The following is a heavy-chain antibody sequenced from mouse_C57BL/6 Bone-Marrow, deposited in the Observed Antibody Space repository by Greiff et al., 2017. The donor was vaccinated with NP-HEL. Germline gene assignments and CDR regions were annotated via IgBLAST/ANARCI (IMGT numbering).Heavy chain of an antibody. CDR1: GYTFTSYW. CDR2: IDPSDSYT. D-gene: IGHD1-1*02. V-gene: IGHV1-69*01. Sequence: QVQLQQSGAELVMPGASVKLSCKASGYTFTSYWMHWVKQRPGQGLEWIGEIDPSDSYTNYNQKFKGKSTLTVAKSSSTAYMQLSSLTSEDSAVYYCARLNYGSFAYWGQGTLVTVSA. CDR3: ARLNYGSFAY. J-gene: IGHJ3*01.